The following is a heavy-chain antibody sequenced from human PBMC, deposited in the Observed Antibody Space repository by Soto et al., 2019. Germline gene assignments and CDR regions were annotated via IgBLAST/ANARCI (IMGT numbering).Heavy chain of an antibody. V-gene: IGHV1-69*02. J-gene: IGHJ5*02. Sequence: GASVKVSCKASGGTFSSYTISWVRQAPGQGLEWMGRIIPILGIANYAQKFQGRVTITADKSTSTAYMELSSLRSEDTAVYYCASHMTIPLGGFDPWGQGTLVTVSS. CDR2: IIPILGIA. D-gene: IGHD2-2*02. CDR3: ASHMTIPLGGFDP. CDR1: GGTFSSYT.